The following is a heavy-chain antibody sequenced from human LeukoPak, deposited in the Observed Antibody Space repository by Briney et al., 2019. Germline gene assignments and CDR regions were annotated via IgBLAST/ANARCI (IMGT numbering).Heavy chain of an antibody. CDR2: IYYSGST. D-gene: IGHD4-17*01. Sequence: NPSETLSLTCTVSGGSISSYYWSWIRQPPGKGLEWIGYIYYSGSTNYNPSLKSRVTISVDTSKNQFSLKLSSVTAADTAVYYCARENTDLDYWGQGTLVTVSS. J-gene: IGHJ4*02. V-gene: IGHV4-59*12. CDR3: ARENTDLDY. CDR1: GGSISSYY.